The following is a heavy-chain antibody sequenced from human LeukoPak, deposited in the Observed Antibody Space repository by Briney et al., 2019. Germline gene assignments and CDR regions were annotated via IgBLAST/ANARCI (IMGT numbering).Heavy chain of an antibody. CDR1: GYTFTSYD. V-gene: IGHV1-8*01. Sequence: ASVKVSCKASGYTFTSYDINWVRQATRQGLEWMGWMNPNSGNTGYAQKFQGRVTMTRSTSISTAYMELSSLRSEDTAVYYCARGSYDSSGYYYVDLDYWGQGTLVTVSS. D-gene: IGHD3-22*01. CDR2: MNPNSGNT. J-gene: IGHJ4*02. CDR3: ARGSYDSSGYYYVDLDY.